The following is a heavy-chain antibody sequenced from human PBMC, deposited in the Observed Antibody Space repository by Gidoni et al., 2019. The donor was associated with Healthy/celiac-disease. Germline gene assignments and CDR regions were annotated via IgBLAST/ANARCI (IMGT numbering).Heavy chain of an antibody. D-gene: IGHD3-22*01. J-gene: IGHJ6*02. CDR1: GFTFSDYY. CDR2: ISSSSSYT. V-gene: IGHV3-11*06. CDR3: ARDPRGSSGYYYLWDYYYGMDV. Sequence: QVQLVESGGGLVKPGGSLRLSCAASGFTFSDYYMSLIRQAPGKGLEWVSYISSSSSYTNYADSVKGRFTISRDNAKNSLYLQMNSLRAEDTAVYYCARDPRGSSGYYYLWDYYYGMDVWGQGTTVTVSS.